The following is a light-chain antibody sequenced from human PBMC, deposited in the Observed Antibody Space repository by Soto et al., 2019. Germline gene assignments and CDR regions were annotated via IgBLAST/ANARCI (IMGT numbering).Light chain of an antibody. CDR1: STDVGSYNL. CDR3: CSSAGRSTYV. CDR2: EGS. J-gene: IGLJ1*01. Sequence: QSVLTQPASVSGSPGQSITISCTGTSTDVGSYNLVSWYQQHPGKAPKLMIYEGSKRPSGVSNRFSGSKSGNTASLTISGLQAEDEADYYCCSSAGRSTYVFGTGTKVTVL. V-gene: IGLV2-23*01.